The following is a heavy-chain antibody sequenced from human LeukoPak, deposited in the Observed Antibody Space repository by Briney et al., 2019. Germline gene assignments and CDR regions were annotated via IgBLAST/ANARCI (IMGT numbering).Heavy chain of an antibody. Sequence: GGSLRLSCAASGLTVSSSYMSWVRHAPGKGLEWVSIIYNDGSTYYADSMKGRFTISSDNSKNTLYLQVNSLRAEDTAMYYCARNILFAFDIWGQGTMVTVSS. V-gene: IGHV3-53*01. CDR1: GLTVSSSY. CDR2: IYNDGST. D-gene: IGHD2/OR15-2a*01. J-gene: IGHJ3*02. CDR3: ARNILFAFDI.